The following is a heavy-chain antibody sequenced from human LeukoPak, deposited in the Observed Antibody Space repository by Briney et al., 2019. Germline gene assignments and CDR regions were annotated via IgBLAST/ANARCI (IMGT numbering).Heavy chain of an antibody. Sequence: PSQTLSLTCTVSGGSISSGGYSWSWIRQPPGKGLEWIGYIYYSGSTNYNPSLKSRVTISVDTSKNQFSLKLSSVTAADTAVYYCARRLSWAGDFDYWGQGTLVTVSS. CDR3: ARRLSWAGDFDY. J-gene: IGHJ4*02. CDR2: IYYSGST. D-gene: IGHD2/OR15-2a*01. CDR1: GGSISSGGYS. V-gene: IGHV4-61*08.